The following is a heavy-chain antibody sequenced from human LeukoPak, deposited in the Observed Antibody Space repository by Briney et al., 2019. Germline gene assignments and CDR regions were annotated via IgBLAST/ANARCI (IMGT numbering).Heavy chain of an antibody. CDR1: GFTFSSYG. D-gene: IGHD6-6*01. J-gene: IGHJ3*02. Sequence: GRSLRLSCAASGFTFSSYGVYWVRQAPGKGLEWVAVIWYDGSNKYYGDSVKGRFTISRDNSKNTLYLQMNSLRAEDTAVYYCASGSRSSVSFDIWGQGTMVTVSS. V-gene: IGHV3-33*07. CDR2: IWYDGSNK. CDR3: ASGSRSSVSFDI.